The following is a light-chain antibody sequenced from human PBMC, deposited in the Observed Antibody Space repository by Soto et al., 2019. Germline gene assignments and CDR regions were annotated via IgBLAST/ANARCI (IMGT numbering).Light chain of an antibody. J-gene: IGKJ2*01. V-gene: IGKV3-20*01. Sequence: EIVLTQSPSTLSLSPGERATLSCRASQSVSSSYLGCYQQKTGQAPRLLIYDASSRATGITDRFSGSGSGTDVSLTIRRVELEDFGVYYCQEYGSSSYTFGQGTKVEIK. CDR1: QSVSSSY. CDR3: QEYGSSSYT. CDR2: DAS.